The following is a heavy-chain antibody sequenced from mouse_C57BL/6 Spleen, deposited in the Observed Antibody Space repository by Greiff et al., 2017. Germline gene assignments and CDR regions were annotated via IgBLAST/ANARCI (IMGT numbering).Heavy chain of an antibody. D-gene: IGHD1-1*01. CDR3: AREGYYYGSSYWFAY. J-gene: IGHJ3*01. V-gene: IGHV5-17*01. CDR1: GFTFSDYG. CDR2: ISSGSSTI. Sequence: VQLKESGGGLVKPGGSLKLSCAASGFTFSDYGMHWVRQAPEKGLEWVAYISSGSSTIYYADTVKGRFTISRDNAKNTLFLQMTSLRSEDTAMYYCAREGYYYGSSYWFAYWGQGTLVTVSA.